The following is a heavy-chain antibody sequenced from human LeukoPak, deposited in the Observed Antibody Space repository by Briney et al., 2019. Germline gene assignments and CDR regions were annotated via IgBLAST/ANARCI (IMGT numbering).Heavy chain of an antibody. CDR2: ISAYNGNT. V-gene: IGHV1-18*01. CDR1: GYTFTSYG. Sequence: GASVKVLCKVSGYTFTSYGISWVRQAPGQGLEWMGWISAYNGNTNYAQKLQGRVTMTTDTSTSTAYMELRSLRSDDTAVYYCARDIVVVPAPITPYYYYYYMDVWGKGTTVTISS. D-gene: IGHD2-2*01. J-gene: IGHJ6*03. CDR3: ARDIVVVPAPITPYYYYYYMDV.